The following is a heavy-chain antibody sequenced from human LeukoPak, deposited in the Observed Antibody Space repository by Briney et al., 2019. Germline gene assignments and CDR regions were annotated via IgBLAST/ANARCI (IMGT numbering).Heavy chain of an antibody. CDR1: GYTFTGYY. Sequence: GASVKVSCKASGYTFTGYYMHWVRQAPGQGLEWMGWINPNSGGTNYAQKFQGRVTMTGDTSISTAYMELSRLRSDDTAVYYCARELRSANNWFDPWGQGTLVTVSS. V-gene: IGHV1-2*02. J-gene: IGHJ5*02. CDR2: INPNSGGT. CDR3: ARELRSANNWFDP.